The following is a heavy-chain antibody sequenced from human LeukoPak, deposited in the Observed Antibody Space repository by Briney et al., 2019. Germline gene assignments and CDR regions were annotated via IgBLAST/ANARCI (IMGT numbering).Heavy chain of an antibody. CDR2: IDTTSYYI. CDR3: ARGSSLGRGLSFWSADY. CDR1: GFTFSTQT. V-gene: IGHV3-21*01. D-gene: IGHD3-10*01. Sequence: PGGSLRLSCAASGFTFSTQTMTWVRQAPGKGLEWVSSIDTTSYYIYYADSVKGRFTISRDNAKNSLYLQMNSLRAEDTAVYYCARGSSLGRGLSFWSADYWGQGTLVTVSS. J-gene: IGHJ4*02.